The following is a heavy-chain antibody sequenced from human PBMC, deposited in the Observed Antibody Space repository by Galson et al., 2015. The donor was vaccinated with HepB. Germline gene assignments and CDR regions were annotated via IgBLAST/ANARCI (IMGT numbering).Heavy chain of an antibody. J-gene: IGHJ5*02. V-gene: IGHV1-46*01. Sequence: SVKVSCKASGYTFTSYYMHWVRQAPGQGLEWMGIINPSGGSTSYAQKFQGRVTMTRDTSTSTVYMELSSLRSEDTAVYYCARDRNRPFLGYCSGGSCYGWFDPWGQGTLVTVSS. CDR3: ARDRNRPFLGYCSGGSCYGWFDP. CDR1: GYTFTSYY. CDR2: INPSGGST. D-gene: IGHD2-15*01.